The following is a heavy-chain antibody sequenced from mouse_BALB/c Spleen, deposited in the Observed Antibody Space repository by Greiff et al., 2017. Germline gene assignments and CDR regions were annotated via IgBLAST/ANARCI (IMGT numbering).Heavy chain of an antibody. V-gene: IGHV1-9*01. CDR2: ILPGSGST. D-gene: IGHD2-1*01. J-gene: IGHJ2*01. CDR3: ARALYGNYVHFDY. Sequence: VQLQQSGAELMKPGASVKISCKATGYTFSSYWIEWVKQRPGHGLEWIGEILPGSGSTNYNEKFKGKATFTADTSSNTAYMQLSSLTSEDSAVYYCARALYGNYVHFDYWGQGTTLTVSS. CDR1: GYTFSSYW.